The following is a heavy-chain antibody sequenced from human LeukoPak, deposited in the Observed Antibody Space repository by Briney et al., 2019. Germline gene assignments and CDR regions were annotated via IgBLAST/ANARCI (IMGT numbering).Heavy chain of an antibody. Sequence: GGSLRLSCVASTFNIRTYAMHWFRQAPGKGLEYVSAISGNGGITYYANSVKGRFTISRDNSKNTLYLQTGSLRAEDIAVYYCARSPGYCSSTSSPPSFVDYWGQGTLVTVSS. D-gene: IGHD2-2*01. CDR3: ARSPGYCSSTSSPPSFVDY. CDR2: ISGNGGIT. V-gene: IGHV3-64*01. CDR1: TFNIRTYA. J-gene: IGHJ4*02.